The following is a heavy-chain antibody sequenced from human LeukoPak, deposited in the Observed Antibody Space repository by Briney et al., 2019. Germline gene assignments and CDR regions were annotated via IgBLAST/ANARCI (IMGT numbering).Heavy chain of an antibody. V-gene: IGHV3-48*04. CDR2: ISSSGSTI. J-gene: IGHJ3*02. D-gene: IGHD6-19*01. Sequence: GGSLRLSCAASGFTLSSYAMSWVRQAPGKGLEWVSYISSSGSTIYYADSVKGRFTISRDNAKNSLYLQMNSLRAEDTAVYYCAGGYSSGWYPTDAFDIWGQGTMVTVSS. CDR1: GFTLSSYA. CDR3: AGGYSSGWYPTDAFDI.